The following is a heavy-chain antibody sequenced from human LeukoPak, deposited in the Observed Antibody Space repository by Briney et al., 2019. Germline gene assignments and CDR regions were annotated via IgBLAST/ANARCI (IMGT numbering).Heavy chain of an antibody. Sequence: ASVKVSCKASGYTFTSYGISWVRQAPGQGLEWMGWISAYNGNTNYAQKLQGRVTMTTDTSTSTAYMELRSLRSDDTAVYYCARDGYYYGSGSYYNVGYWGRETRVTVSS. J-gene: IGHJ4*02. CDR1: GYTFTSYG. CDR2: ISAYNGNT. D-gene: IGHD3-10*01. CDR3: ARDGYYYGSGSYYNVGY. V-gene: IGHV1-18*01.